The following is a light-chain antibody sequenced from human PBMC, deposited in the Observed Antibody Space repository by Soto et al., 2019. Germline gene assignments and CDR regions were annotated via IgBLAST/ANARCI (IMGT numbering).Light chain of an antibody. CDR1: NIGSKS. J-gene: IGLJ2*01. CDR2: YDS. CDR3: QVWDSSSDRVV. V-gene: IGLV3-21*04. Sequence: SYELTQPPSGSVAPGKTARITRGGNNIGSKSVHWYQQKPVQAPVLVIYYDSDRPSGIPERFSGSNSGNTATLTLSRGEAGDEADYYCQVWDSSSDRVVFGGGTQLTVL.